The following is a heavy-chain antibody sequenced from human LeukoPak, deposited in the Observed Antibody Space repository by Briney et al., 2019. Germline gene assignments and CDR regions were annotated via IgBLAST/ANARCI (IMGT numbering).Heavy chain of an antibody. CDR2: INPNRGCT. CDR3: ARDGITLVRGGTPYYYYYMDV. V-gene: IGHV1-2*02. D-gene: IGHD3-10*01. J-gene: IGHJ6*03. Sequence: ASVKVSCKASGYTFTGYYMHWVRQAPGQGLEWMGWINPNRGCTNYAQKFQGRVIMTRDTSISTAYMELSRLRSDDTAVYYCARDGITLVRGGTPYYYYYMDVWGKGTTVTISS. CDR1: GYTFTGYY.